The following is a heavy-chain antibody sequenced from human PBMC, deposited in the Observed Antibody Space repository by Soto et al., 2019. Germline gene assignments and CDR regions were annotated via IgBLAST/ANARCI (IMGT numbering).Heavy chain of an antibody. Sequence: GESLKISCKDSGYSFTSYWIGWVRQMPGKGLEWMGIIYPGDSDTRYSPSFQGKVTISADKSISTAYLQWSSLKASDTAMYYGARLTTARSYPYYARDVWGQGTTVPV. CDR1: GYSFTSYW. CDR2: IYPGDSDT. CDR3: ARLTTARSYPYYARDV. D-gene: IGHD4-4*01. J-gene: IGHJ6*02. V-gene: IGHV5-51*01.